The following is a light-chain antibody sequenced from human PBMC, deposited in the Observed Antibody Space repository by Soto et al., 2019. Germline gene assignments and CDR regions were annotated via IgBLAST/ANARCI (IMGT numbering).Light chain of an antibody. CDR3: CSRPFTNTHVV. J-gene: IGLJ2*01. CDR2: DVY. Sequence: QSALTQPASVSGSPGQSITISCTGTSSDVGDYDFVSWYQQYPGKAPKLIIYDVYNRPSGVSLRFSGSKSGNTASLTIFGLQAEDEADYYCCSRPFTNTHVVFGAGTKLTVL. CDR1: SSDVGDYDF. V-gene: IGLV2-14*01.